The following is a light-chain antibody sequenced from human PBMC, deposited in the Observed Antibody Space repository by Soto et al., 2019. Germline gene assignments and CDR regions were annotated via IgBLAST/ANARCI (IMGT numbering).Light chain of an antibody. CDR3: QQYRGT. Sequence: DIQMTQSSSTLSASVGDRVTITCRASQSISNWLAWYQQQPGKAPKLLIYKASSLESGVPSRFSGSGSGTEFTLTISSLQPDDFATYYCQQYRGTFGQGTKVEIK. J-gene: IGKJ1*01. CDR1: QSISNW. V-gene: IGKV1-5*03. CDR2: KAS.